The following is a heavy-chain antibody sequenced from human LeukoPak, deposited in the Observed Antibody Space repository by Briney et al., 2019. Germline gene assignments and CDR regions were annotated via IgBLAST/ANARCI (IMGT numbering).Heavy chain of an antibody. J-gene: IGHJ5*02. CDR1: GGSISSGDYY. Sequence: SQTLSLTCTVSGGSISSGDYYWSWIRQPPGKGLEWIGYIYYSGSTYYNPSLKSRVTISVDTSKNQFSLKLSSVTAADTAVYYCARDRGSVANWFDPWGQGTQVTVSS. V-gene: IGHV4-30-4*01. CDR2: IYYSGST. CDR3: ARDRGSVANWFDP.